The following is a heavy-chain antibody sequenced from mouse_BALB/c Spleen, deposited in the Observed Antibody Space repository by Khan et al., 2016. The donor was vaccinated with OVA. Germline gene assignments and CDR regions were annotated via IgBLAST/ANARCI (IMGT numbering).Heavy chain of an antibody. V-gene: IGHV1S41*01. CDR1: GYTSTSYW. J-gene: IGHJ4*01. CDR3: ASSNYYGRGLYALDY. D-gene: IGHD1-1*01. Sequence: DLVKPGASVKLSCKASGYTSTSYWINWIKQRPGQGLEWIGRIAPGSGSTSANEIFKGKARLTVSTSSTSAYFQLSSLSSEGSAVYFCASSNYYGRGLYALDYWGQGPSVTVSS. CDR2: IAPGSGST.